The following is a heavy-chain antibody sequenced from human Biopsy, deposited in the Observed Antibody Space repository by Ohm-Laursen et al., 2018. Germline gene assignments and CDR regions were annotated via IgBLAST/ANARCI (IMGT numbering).Heavy chain of an antibody. D-gene: IGHD3-3*01. CDR3: ARDLLEWSLPS. Sequence: SSVKVSCKVSGDAFLGYYLHWVQQAPGQGLEWMGSIYPNSGDTDFAQKFQGRVSMTRDTSVSTAYLELSSLRSDDTAIYYYARDLLEWSLPSWGQGTLVTVSS. V-gene: IGHV1-2*02. CDR2: IYPNSGDT. CDR1: GDAFLGYY. J-gene: IGHJ4*02.